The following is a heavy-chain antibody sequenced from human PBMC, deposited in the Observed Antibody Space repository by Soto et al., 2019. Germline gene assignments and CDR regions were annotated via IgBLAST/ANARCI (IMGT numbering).Heavy chain of an antibody. Sequence: SETLSLTCTVSGGSISSYYWSWIRQPPGKGLEWIGYIYYSGSTNYNPSLKSRVTISVDTSKNQFSLKLSSVTAADTAVYYCAGGGTTTVYYYYMDVWGKGTTVTVSS. CDR2: IYYSGST. CDR3: AGGGTTTVYYYYMDV. V-gene: IGHV4-59*08. J-gene: IGHJ6*03. D-gene: IGHD4-4*01. CDR1: GGSISSYY.